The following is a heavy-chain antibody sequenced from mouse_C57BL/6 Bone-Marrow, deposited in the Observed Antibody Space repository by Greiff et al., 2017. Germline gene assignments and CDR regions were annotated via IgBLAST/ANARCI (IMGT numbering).Heavy chain of an antibody. CDR2: IDPEDGDT. CDR3: TRSLNDYGTNY. J-gene: IGHJ2*01. V-gene: IGHV14-2*01. D-gene: IGHD1-1*01. CDR1: GYTITDYY. Sequence: VQLQQSGAELVKPGASVTLSCTASGYTITDYYIHWVKQRTEQGLEWIGGIDPEDGDTNYAPKFQDKAIITADTSSNTAYLQLSSLTSEDTAVYYCTRSLNDYGTNYWGQGTTLTVSS.